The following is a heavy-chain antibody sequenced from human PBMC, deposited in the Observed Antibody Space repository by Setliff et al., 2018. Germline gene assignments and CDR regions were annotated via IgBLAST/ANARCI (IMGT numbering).Heavy chain of an antibody. CDR1: GGSLSTYY. V-gene: IGHV4-34*01. CDR2: INHSGST. D-gene: IGHD2-8*02. J-gene: IGHJ4*02. CDR3: TVYNTGSPKDHY. Sequence: PSETLSLTCAVYGGSLSTYYWIWIRQPPGKGLEWIGEINHSGSTNYNPSLKSRVTISVDTSKNQFSLKLSSVTAADTALYYCTVYNTGSPKDHYWGQGTLVTVSS.